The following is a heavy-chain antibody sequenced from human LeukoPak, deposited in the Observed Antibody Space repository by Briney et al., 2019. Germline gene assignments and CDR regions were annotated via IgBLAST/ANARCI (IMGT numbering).Heavy chain of an antibody. J-gene: IGHJ3*02. CDR1: GGSISTYY. D-gene: IGHD5-24*01. CDR3: AREDAEQMDNSFDI. CDR2: VYYIGST. Sequence: SETLSLTCTVSGGSISTYYWSWIRQPPGKGPEWIGSVYYIGSTFYNPSPKSRLTISIDTSKNQFSLKLRSVTAADTAVYYCAREDAEQMDNSFDIWGQGTMVTVSS. V-gene: IGHV4-59*12.